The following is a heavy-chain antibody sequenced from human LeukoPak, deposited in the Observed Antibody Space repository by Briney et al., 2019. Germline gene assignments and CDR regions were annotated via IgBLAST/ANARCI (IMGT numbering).Heavy chain of an antibody. Sequence: PSETLSLTCTVSGGSVSSNRYYWGWIRQPPGKGLEWIGSIYYSGSTYYNPSLKSRVTISVDTSKNQFSLKLSSVTAADTAVYHCARRSDSLGFDPWGQGTLVTVSS. J-gene: IGHJ5*02. V-gene: IGHV4-39*01. CDR3: ARRSDSLGFDP. D-gene: IGHD3-9*01. CDR1: GGSVSSNRYY. CDR2: IYYSGST.